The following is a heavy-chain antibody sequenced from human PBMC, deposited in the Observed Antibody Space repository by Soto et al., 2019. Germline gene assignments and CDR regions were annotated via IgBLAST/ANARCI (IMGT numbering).Heavy chain of an antibody. J-gene: IGHJ5*02. Sequence: ASVKVSCKASGDTFTSYDINWVRQATGRGLEWMGWMNPNSGNTGIAQKFQGRVTLTRNTSISTAYMELSSLRSEDTAVYYCARDASISVGRNSFDLWGQGTMVTVSS. CDR1: GDTFTSYD. D-gene: IGHD5-12*01. CDR3: ARDASISVGRNSFDL. CDR2: MNPNSGNT. V-gene: IGHV1-8*01.